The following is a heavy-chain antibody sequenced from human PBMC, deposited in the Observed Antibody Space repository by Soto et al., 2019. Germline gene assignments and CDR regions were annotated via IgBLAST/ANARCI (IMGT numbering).Heavy chain of an antibody. CDR2: IYYSGST. D-gene: IGHD3-22*01. CDR1: GGSIISYY. Sequence: SETLSLTCTVSGGSIISYYWSWIRQPPGKGLEWIGYIYYSGSTNYNPSLKSRVTISVDTSKNQFSLKLSSVTAADTAVYYCARVTPLYYYDSSGSQGAFDIWGQGTMVTVSS. V-gene: IGHV4-59*01. J-gene: IGHJ3*02. CDR3: ARVTPLYYYDSSGSQGAFDI.